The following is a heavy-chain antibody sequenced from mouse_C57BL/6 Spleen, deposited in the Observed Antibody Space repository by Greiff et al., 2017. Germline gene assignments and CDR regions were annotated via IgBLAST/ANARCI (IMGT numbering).Heavy chain of an antibody. V-gene: IGHV1-9*01. CDR2: ILPGRGST. J-gene: IGHJ4*01. CDR1: GYTFTGYW. CDR3: ARIWLLPPYAMDY. D-gene: IGHD2-3*01. Sequence: QVQLKESGAELMKPGASVKLSCKATGYTFTGYWIEWVKQRPGHGLEWIGEILPGRGSTNYNEKFKGKATFTADTSSNTAYMQLSSLTTEDSAIYYCARIWLLPPYAMDYWGQGTSVTVSS.